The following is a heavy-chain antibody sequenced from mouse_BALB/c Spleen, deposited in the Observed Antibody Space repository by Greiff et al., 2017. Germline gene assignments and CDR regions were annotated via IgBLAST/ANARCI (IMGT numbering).Heavy chain of an antibody. CDR1: GFNIKDTY. Sequence: VQLQQSGAELVKPGASVKLSCTASGFNIKDTYMHWVKQRPEQGLEWIGRIDPANGNTKYDPKFQGKATITADTSSNTAYLQLSSLTSEDTAVYYCARGDLYAMDYWGKEPQSPSPQ. CDR3: ARGDLYAMDY. CDR2: IDPANGNT. V-gene: IGHV14-3*02. J-gene: IGHJ4*01.